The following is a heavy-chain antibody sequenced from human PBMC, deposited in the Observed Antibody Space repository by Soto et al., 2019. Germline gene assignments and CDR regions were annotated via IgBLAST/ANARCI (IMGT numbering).Heavy chain of an antibody. CDR2: IYYSGST. CDR3: ARDRGYSYGYQLYYYGMDV. V-gene: IGHV4-61*01. J-gene: IGHJ6*02. D-gene: IGHD5-18*01. CDR1: GSSVSSECYY. Sequence: PESLCLTGTVSGSSVSSECYYWGWIRQPPGKGLEWIGYIYYSGSTNSNPSLKSRVTISVDTSKNQFSLKLSSVTAADTAVYYCARDRGYSYGYQLYYYGMDVWGQGTTVT.